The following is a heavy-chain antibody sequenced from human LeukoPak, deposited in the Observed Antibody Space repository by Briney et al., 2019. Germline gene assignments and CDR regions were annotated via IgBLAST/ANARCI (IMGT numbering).Heavy chain of an antibody. CDR3: ARGFEGYSGYNYGY. CDR2: ISAYNGNT. D-gene: IGHD5-12*01. CDR1: GYTFTSYG. Sequence: EASVKVSCKASGYTFTSYGISWVRQAPGQGLEWMGWISAYNGNTNYAQKFQGRVTMTTDTSTSTAYMELRSLRSDDTAVYYCARGFEGYSGYNYGYWGQGTLVTVSS. V-gene: IGHV1-18*01. J-gene: IGHJ4*02.